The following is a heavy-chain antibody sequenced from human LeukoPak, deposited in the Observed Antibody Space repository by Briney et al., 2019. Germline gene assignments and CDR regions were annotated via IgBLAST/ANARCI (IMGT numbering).Heavy chain of an antibody. CDR1: GGSVSSYY. J-gene: IGHJ2*01. V-gene: IGHV4-4*09. D-gene: IGHD6-19*01. Sequence: PETLSLTSTVSGGSVSSYYWSWIRHPPEKGLEWIGYIYNSENTKYNSSLQSRVTISVDTSKNQFFLKLSSVTAAGTAVYYCARFHSGPSGWYVLWYFDLWGRGTLATVCS. CDR3: ARFHSGPSGWYVLWYFDL. CDR2: IYNSENT.